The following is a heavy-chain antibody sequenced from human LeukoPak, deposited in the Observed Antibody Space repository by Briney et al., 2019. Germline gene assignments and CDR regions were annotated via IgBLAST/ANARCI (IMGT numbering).Heavy chain of an antibody. CDR3: ATDPGGSSDDAFDI. D-gene: IGHD1-26*01. CDR1: GGSISSSNW. V-gene: IGHV4-4*02. J-gene: IGHJ3*02. CDR2: IYHSGST. Sequence: TSETLSLTCAVSGGSISSSNWWSWVRQPPGKGLEWIGEIYHSGSTNYNPSLKSRVTISVDKSKNQFSLKLSSVTAADTAVYYCATDPGGSSDDAFDIWGQGTMVTVSS.